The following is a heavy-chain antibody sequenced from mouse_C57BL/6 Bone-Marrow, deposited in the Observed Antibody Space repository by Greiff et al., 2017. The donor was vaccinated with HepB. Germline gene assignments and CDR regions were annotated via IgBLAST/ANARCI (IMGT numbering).Heavy chain of an antibody. Sequence: VKLMESGPGLVAPSQSLSITCTVSGFSLTSYAISWVRQPPGKGLEWLGVIWTGGGTNYNSALKSRLSTSKDNSKSQVFLKMNSLQTDDTARYYCARKRDYGSSYWYFDVWGTGTTVTVSS. J-gene: IGHJ1*03. CDR3: ARKRDYGSSYWYFDV. V-gene: IGHV2-9-1*01. CDR1: GFSLTSYA. CDR2: IWTGGGT. D-gene: IGHD1-1*01.